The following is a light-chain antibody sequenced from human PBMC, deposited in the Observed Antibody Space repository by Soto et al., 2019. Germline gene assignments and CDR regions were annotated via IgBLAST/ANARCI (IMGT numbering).Light chain of an antibody. CDR3: QTWGTGIWV. CDR2: LNSDGSH. CDR1: SGHSSYA. J-gene: IGLJ3*02. Sequence: QPVLTQSPSASASLGASVKLTCTLSSGHSSYAIAWHQQQPEKGPRYLMKLNSDGSHSKGDGIPDRFSGSSSGAERYLTISSLHSEGEADYYCQTWGTGIWVFGGGTKRTVL. V-gene: IGLV4-69*01.